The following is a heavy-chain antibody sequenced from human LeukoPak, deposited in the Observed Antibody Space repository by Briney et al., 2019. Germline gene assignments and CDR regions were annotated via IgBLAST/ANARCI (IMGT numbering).Heavy chain of an antibody. CDR3: ARAPLGYFDY. V-gene: IGHV3-66*01. Sequence: GGSLRLSCAASGFSVKSNYMSWVRQAPGKGLKWVSVIYSGGSTYYADSVKGRFTISRDNSKNTLYLQMNSLRAEDTAVYYCARAPLGYFDYWGQGTLVTVSS. CDR1: GFSVKSNY. D-gene: IGHD7-27*01. J-gene: IGHJ4*02. CDR2: IYSGGST.